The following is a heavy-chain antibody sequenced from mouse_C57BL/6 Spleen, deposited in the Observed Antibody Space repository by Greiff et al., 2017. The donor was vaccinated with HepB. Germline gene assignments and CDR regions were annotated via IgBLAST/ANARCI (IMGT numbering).Heavy chain of an antibody. CDR1: GYTFTSYW. CDR2: IYPSDSET. D-gene: IGHD3-1*01. V-gene: IGHV1-61*01. Sequence: QVQLQQPGAELVRPGSSVKLSCKASGYTFTSYWMDWVKQRPGQGLEWIGNIYPSDSETHYNQKFKDKATLTVDKSSSTAYMQLSSLTSEDSAVYYCAMKGYDYDAMDYWGQGTSVTVSS. J-gene: IGHJ4*01. CDR3: AMKGYDYDAMDY.